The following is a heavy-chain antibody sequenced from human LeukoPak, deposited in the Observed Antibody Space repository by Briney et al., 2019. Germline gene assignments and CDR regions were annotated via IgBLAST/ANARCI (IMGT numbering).Heavy chain of an antibody. CDR3: ARDYYDSSGYYRGGY. V-gene: IGHV3-48*01. CDR2: ISSSSTTI. CDR1: GFTFSNYN. J-gene: IGHJ4*02. D-gene: IGHD3-22*01. Sequence: GGSLRLSCAASGFTFSNYNMNWVRQAPGMGLGWISYISSSSTTIYYADSVRGRFTISRDNAKNSLCLQMNSLRAEDTAVYYCARDYYDSSGYYRGGYWGQGTLVTVSS.